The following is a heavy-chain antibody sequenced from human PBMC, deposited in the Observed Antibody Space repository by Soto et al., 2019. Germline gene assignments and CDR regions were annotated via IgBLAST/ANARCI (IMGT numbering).Heavy chain of an antibody. J-gene: IGHJ4*02. D-gene: IGHD5-18*01. Sequence: PSETLSLTCTVSGGSISSYYWSWIRQPPGKGLEWIGYIYYSGNTNYDPSLKSRVTISVDTSKNQFSLKLSSVTAADTAVYYCAREVGGYSYGYVYFDYWGQGTLVTVSS. V-gene: IGHV4-59*01. CDR3: AREVGGYSYGYVYFDY. CDR2: IYYSGNT. CDR1: GGSISSYY.